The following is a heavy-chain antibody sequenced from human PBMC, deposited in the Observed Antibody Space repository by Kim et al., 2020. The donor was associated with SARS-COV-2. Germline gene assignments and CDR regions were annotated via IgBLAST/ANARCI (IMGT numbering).Heavy chain of an antibody. J-gene: IGHJ5*02. V-gene: IGHV1-3*01. Sequence: SQKFQGRVTITRDTSASTAYMELSSLRSEDTAVYYCAGEEGSSTWGLFDPWGQGTLVTVSS. D-gene: IGHD3-16*01. CDR3: AGEEGSSTWGLFDP.